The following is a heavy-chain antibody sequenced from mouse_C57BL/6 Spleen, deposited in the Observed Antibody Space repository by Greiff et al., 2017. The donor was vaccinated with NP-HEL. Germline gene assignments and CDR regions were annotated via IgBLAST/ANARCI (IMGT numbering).Heavy chain of an antibody. Sequence: EVKVVESGEGLVKPGGSLKLSCAASGFTFSSYAMSWVRQTPEKRLEWVAYISSGGDYIYYADTVKGRFTISRDNARNTLYLQMSSLKSEDTAMYYCTREDYGNYVGAYWGQGTLVTVSA. CDR2: ISSGGDYI. V-gene: IGHV5-9-1*02. CDR1: GFTFSSYA. J-gene: IGHJ3*01. CDR3: TREDYGNYVGAY. D-gene: IGHD2-1*01.